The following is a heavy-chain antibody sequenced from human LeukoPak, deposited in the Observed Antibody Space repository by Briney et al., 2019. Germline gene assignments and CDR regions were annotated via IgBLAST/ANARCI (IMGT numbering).Heavy chain of an antibody. D-gene: IGHD3-3*01. CDR3: SAGQLELDF. V-gene: IGHV4-4*09. Sequence: SETLSLTCTVSGVSINTYYASWIRQAPGKGLEFIGFIYNGGNTNYNPSLKSRATISVDTSTNQFSLRLPSLTAADTAMYYCSAGQLELDFWGQRTLVTVSS. CDR1: GVSINTYY. J-gene: IGHJ4*02. CDR2: IYNGGNT.